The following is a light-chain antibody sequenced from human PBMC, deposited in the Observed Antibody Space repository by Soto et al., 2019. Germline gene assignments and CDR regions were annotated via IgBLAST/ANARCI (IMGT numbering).Light chain of an antibody. V-gene: IGKV4-1*01. CDR1: QSVLYSPNNRDY. CDR3: LQDINYPWT. J-gene: IGKJ1*01. CDR2: WAS. Sequence: DIVMTQSPDSLAVSLGERATINCKSSQSVLYSPNNRDYLAWYQQKPGQPPKLLITWASTRESGVPDRFSGSGSGTDFTLTISSLQPEDSATYYCLQDINYPWTFGQGTKVEIK.